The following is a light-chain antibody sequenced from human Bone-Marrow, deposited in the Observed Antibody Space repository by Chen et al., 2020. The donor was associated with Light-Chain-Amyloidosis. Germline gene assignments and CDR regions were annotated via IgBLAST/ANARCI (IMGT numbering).Light chain of an antibody. CDR2: DDS. Sequence: SYVLTQPSSVSVAPGQTATIACGGNNIGSTSVHWYQQTPGQAPLLVVYDDSDRLSGIPERLSGSNCGNTATLTISRVEAGDEADYYCQVWDRSSDRPVFGGGTKLTVL. CDR1: NIGSTS. J-gene: IGLJ3*02. V-gene: IGLV3-21*02. CDR3: QVWDRSSDRPV.